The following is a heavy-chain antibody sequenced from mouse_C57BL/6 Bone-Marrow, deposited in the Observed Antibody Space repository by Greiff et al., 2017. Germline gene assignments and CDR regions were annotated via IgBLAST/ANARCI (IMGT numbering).Heavy chain of an antibody. J-gene: IGHJ3*01. V-gene: IGHV1-26*01. CDR1: GYTFTDYY. CDR3: VYYDYGFFAY. D-gene: IGHD2-4*01. CDR2: INPNNGGT. Sequence: VQLQQSGPELVKPGASVKISCKASGYTFTDYYMNWVKQSHGKSLEWIGDINPNNGGTSYNQKFKGKATLTVDKSSSTAYMELRSLTSEDSAVYYCVYYDYGFFAYWGQGTLVTVSA.